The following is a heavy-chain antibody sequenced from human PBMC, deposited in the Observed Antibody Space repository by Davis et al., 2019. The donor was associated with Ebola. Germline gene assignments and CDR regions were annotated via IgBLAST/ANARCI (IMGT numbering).Heavy chain of an antibody. CDR1: GFTFSSYS. D-gene: IGHD3-9*01. CDR3: ARGESYYDILTGPFDY. V-gene: IGHV3-33*08. J-gene: IGHJ4*02. Sequence: GGSLRLSCAASGFTFSSYSMNWVRQAPGKGLEWVAVIWYDGSNKYYADSVKGRFTISRDNSKNTLYLQMNSLRAEDTAVYYCARGESYYDILTGPFDYWGQGTLVTVSS. CDR2: IWYDGSNK.